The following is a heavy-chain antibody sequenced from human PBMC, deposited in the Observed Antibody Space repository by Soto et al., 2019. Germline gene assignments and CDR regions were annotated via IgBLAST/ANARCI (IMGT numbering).Heavy chain of an antibody. CDR2: INAGNGNT. V-gene: IGHV1-3*01. CDR1: GYTFTSYA. J-gene: IGHJ6*03. Sequence: GASVKVSCKASGYTFTSYAMHWVRQAPGQRLEWMGWINAGNGNTKYSQKFQGRVTITRDTSASTAYMELSSLRSEDTAVYYCARDVREWFPSYYYYMDVWGKGTTVTVSS. D-gene: IGHD3-3*01. CDR3: ARDVREWFPSYYYYMDV.